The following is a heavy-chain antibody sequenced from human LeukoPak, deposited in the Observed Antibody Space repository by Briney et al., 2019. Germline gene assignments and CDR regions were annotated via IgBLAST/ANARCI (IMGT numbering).Heavy chain of an antibody. D-gene: IGHD3-10*01. V-gene: IGHV4-39*01. Sequence: SETLSLTCTVSGGSISSSSYYWGWIRQPPGKGLEWIGSIYYSGSTYYNPSLKSRVTISVDTSKNQFSLKLSSVTAADTAVYYCARHPCTWFGEYLYYFDYWGQGTLVTVSS. CDR3: ARHPCTWFGEYLYYFDY. J-gene: IGHJ4*02. CDR2: IYYSGST. CDR1: GGSISSSSYY.